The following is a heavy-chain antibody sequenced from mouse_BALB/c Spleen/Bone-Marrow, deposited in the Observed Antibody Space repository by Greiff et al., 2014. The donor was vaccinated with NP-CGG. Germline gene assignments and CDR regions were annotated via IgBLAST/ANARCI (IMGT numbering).Heavy chain of an antibody. Sequence: VQLPQSGPRLVKPSQTLSLTCSVTGDSITSSYWNWIRKFPGNKLEYMGYISYSGNAYYNPSLKSRISLTRDTSKNQYYLQLNSVTTEDTATYFCARGNGYHFDYWGRGTTLTVSS. D-gene: IGHD1-2*01. CDR2: ISYSGNA. V-gene: IGHV3-8*02. CDR3: ARGNGYHFDY. J-gene: IGHJ2*01. CDR1: GDSITSSY.